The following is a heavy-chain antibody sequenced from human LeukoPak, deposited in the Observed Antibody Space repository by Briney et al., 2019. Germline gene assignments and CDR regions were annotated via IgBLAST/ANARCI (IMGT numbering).Heavy chain of an antibody. D-gene: IGHD1-26*01. CDR3: ARGQGSGSSWASDY. CDR1: GDSISSYS. CDR2: IHYSGST. J-gene: IGHJ4*02. V-gene: IGHV4-59*01. Sequence: SETLSLTCSVSGDSISSYSWSWIRQPPGMGLEWIGYIHYSGSTTYNPSLKSRVTISVDPSKHQFSLSLSSVTAADTAVYYCARGQGSGSSWASDYWGQGTLVTVSS.